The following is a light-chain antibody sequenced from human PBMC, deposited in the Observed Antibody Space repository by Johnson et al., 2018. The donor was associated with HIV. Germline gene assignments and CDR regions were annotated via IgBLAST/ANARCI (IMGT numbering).Light chain of an antibody. CDR1: SSNIGNNY. J-gene: IGLJ1*01. V-gene: IGLV1-51*01. CDR3: GTWDSSLSYPNYV. Sequence: QPVLTQPPSVSAAPGQKVTISCSGSSSNIGNNYVSWYQQLPGTAPKLLIYDNNKRPSGIPDRFSGSKSGTSATLGITGLQTGDEADYYCGTWDSSLSYPNYVFGTGTKVTVL. CDR2: DNN.